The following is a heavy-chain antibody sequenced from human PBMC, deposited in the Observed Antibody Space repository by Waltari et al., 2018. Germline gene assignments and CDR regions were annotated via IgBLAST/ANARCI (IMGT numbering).Heavy chain of an antibody. CDR3: ARALPGEITVYDY. D-gene: IGHD3-10*01. Sequence: EVQLVESGGGLVQPGGSLRLSCVASGFTFGSHWMSWVRQAPEKGLEWGADIKQDVTQQYYVDSVKGRFTGSRDNHKNSLFLQMNSLRAEDTAVYYCARALPGEITVYDYWAQGALVTVSS. CDR2: IKQDVTQQ. CDR1: GFTFGSHW. V-gene: IGHV3-7*01. J-gene: IGHJ4*02.